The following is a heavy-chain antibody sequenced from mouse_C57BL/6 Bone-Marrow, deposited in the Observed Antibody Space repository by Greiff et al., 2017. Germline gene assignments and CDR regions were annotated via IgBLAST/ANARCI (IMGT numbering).Heavy chain of an antibody. CDR1: GFTFSDFY. CDR2: SRNKANDYTT. V-gene: IGHV7-1*01. D-gene: IGHD1-1*01. J-gene: IGHJ1*03. CDR3: AREDYYGSHWYFDV. Sequence: EVQGVESGGGLVQSGRSLRLSCATSGFTFSDFYMEWVRQAPGKGLEWIAASRNKANDYTTEYSASVKGRFIVSRDTSQSILYLQMNALRAEDTAIYYCAREDYYGSHWYFDVWGTGTTVTVSS.